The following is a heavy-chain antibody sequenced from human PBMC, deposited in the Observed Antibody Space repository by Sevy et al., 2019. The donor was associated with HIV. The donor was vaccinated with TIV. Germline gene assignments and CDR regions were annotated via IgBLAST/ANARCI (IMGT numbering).Heavy chain of an antibody. CDR1: GGSISSYY. V-gene: IGHV4-59*01. J-gene: IGHJ1*01. Sequence: SETLFLTCTVSGGSISSYYWSWIRQPPGKGLEWIGYIYYSGSTNYNPSLKSRVTISVDTSKNQFSLKLSSVTAADTAVYYCASGYCSGGSCYPEYFQHWGQGTLVTVSS. D-gene: IGHD2-15*01. CDR2: IYYSGST. CDR3: ASGYCSGGSCYPEYFQH.